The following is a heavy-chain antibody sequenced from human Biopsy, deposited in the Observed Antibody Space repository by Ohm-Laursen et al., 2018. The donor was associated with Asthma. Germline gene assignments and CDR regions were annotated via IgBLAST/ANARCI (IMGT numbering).Heavy chain of an antibody. CDR1: GTHFGSYN. CDR2: ITFDGSTQ. CDR3: ARGIYDMDV. J-gene: IGHJ6*02. V-gene: IGHV3-30-3*01. Sequence: SLRLSCAASGTHFGSYNMHWARQAPGKGLEWVAVITFDGSTQHYGDSVKGRFTISRDNSKNMLYLQMNSLRAEDTAVYFCARGIYDMDVRGQGTTVTVSS.